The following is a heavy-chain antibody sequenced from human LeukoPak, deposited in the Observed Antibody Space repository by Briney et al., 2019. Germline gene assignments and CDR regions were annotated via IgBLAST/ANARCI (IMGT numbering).Heavy chain of an antibody. V-gene: IGHV3-30-3*01. CDR2: ISYDGSNK. D-gene: IGHD2-2*01. CDR1: EFTFSSYA. CDR3: ARGYCSSTSCLGPY. Sequence: GGSLRLSCAASEFTFSSYALHWVRQAPGKGLEWVAVISYDGSNKYYADSVKGRFTISRDNSKDTLYLQMNSLRAEDTAVYYCARGYCSSTSCLGPYWGQGTLVTVSS. J-gene: IGHJ4*02.